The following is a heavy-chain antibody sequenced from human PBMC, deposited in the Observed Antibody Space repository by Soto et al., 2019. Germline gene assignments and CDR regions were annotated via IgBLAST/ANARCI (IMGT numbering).Heavy chain of an antibody. CDR2: IVVGSGNT. D-gene: IGHD5-18*01. CDR1: GFTFTSSA. CDR3: AAGYPGYSYGDSPLYGMDV. J-gene: IGHJ6*02. V-gene: IGHV1-58*01. Sequence: QMQLVQSGPEVKKPGTSVKVSCKASGFTFTSSAVQWVRQARGQRLEWIGWIVVGSGNTNYAQKFQERVTITRDMSTSTAYMELSSLRSEDTAVYYCAAGYPGYSYGDSPLYGMDVWGQGTTVTVSS.